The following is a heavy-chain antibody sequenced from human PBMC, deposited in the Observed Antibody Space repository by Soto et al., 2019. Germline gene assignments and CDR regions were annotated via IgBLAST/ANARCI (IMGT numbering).Heavy chain of an antibody. J-gene: IGHJ4*02. CDR2: ISAGGNLI. D-gene: IGHD6-13*01. Sequence: PGGSLRLSCAASGFTFFNYAMSWVRQVPGKGLEWVSGISAGGNLIYYADSVRGRFTMSRDNSKNMLYLQMNSLRAEDTAVYFCAKRQGIGAAAKNFDFWGQGARVTVSS. CDR1: GFTFFNYA. CDR3: AKRQGIGAAAKNFDF. V-gene: IGHV3-23*01.